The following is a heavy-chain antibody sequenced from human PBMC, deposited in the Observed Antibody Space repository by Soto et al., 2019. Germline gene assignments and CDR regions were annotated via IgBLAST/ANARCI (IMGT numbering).Heavy chain of an antibody. D-gene: IGHD2-2*01. CDR3: ARWDCSSTSCRSNAFDI. J-gene: IGHJ3*02. V-gene: IGHV1-18*01. Sequence: QVQLVQSGVEVKKPGASVKVSCKASGYPFTSYGISCVRQAPGLGLDWMGWISTYNGITNYTQKLQGRVTMTTDTSTSIVYMELRSLRSDDTAVYYCARWDCSSTSCRSNAFDIWVQVTMVTVSS. CDR1: GYPFTSYG. CDR2: ISTYNGIT.